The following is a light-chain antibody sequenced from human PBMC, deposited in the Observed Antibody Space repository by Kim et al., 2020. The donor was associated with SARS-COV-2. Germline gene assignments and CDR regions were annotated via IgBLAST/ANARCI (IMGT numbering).Light chain of an antibody. CDR1: QAIRND. CDR3: LQDYISPYT. V-gene: IGKV1-6*01. Sequence: AIQMTQSPSSLSASVGDRVTITCRASQAIRNDLGWYQQKPGKAPKLLIYAASRLQSGVPSRFSGSRSGTDFTLTISSLQPEDFATYYCLQDYISPYTFGQGTKLEIK. CDR2: AAS. J-gene: IGKJ2*01.